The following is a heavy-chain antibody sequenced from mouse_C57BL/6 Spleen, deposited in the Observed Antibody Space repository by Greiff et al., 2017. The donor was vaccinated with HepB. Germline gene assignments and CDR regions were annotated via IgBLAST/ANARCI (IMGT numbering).Heavy chain of an antibody. J-gene: IGHJ2*01. Sequence: DVMLVESGGGLVKPGGSLKLSCAASGFTFSDYGMHWVRQAPEKGLEWVAYISSGSSTIYYADTVKGRFTISRDNAKNTLFLQMTSLRSEDTAMYYCARGGYYAVDYWGQGTTLTVSS. V-gene: IGHV5-17*01. CDR2: ISSGSSTI. CDR3: ARGGYYAVDY. CDR1: GFTFSDYG. D-gene: IGHD2-3*01.